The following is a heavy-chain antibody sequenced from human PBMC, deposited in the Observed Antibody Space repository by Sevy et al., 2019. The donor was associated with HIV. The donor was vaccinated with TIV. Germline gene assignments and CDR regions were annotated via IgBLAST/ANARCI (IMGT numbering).Heavy chain of an antibody. D-gene: IGHD3-22*01. CDR3: AGVDSSGYYFDY. V-gene: IGHV4-38-2*02. J-gene: IGHJ4*02. CDR2: IYHSGST. CDR1: GYSISSGYY. Sequence: SETLSLTCTVSGYSISSGYYWGWIRQPPGKGLEWIGSIYHSGSTYYNPSLKSRVTISVDTSKNQFSLKLSCVTAADTAVYYCAGVDSSGYYFDYWGQGTLVTVSS.